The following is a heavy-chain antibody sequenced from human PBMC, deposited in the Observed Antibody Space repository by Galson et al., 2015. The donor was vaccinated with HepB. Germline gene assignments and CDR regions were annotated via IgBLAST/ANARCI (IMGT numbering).Heavy chain of an antibody. CDR2: ISASAAST. CDR1: GFTFTIYD. V-gene: IGHV3-23*01. Sequence: SLRLSCATSGFTFTIYDMSWVRQAPGKGLEWVSTISASAASTYSADSVTGRFTISRDNSKDTLYLRMNSLRAEDTAVYYCAIITVTTLPIFDYWGQGTLVTVSS. D-gene: IGHD4-17*01. CDR3: AIITVTTLPIFDY. J-gene: IGHJ4*02.